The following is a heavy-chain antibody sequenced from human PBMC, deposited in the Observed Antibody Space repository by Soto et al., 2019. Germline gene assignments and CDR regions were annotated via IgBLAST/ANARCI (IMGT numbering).Heavy chain of an antibody. J-gene: IGHJ6*02. D-gene: IGHD3-3*01. CDR1: GGTFSSYS. CDR2: IIPIFGTA. Sequence: SVEVSCKASGGTFSSYSISWVRQAPGQGLEWMGGIIPIFGTANYAQKFQGRVTITADESTSTAYMELSSLRSEDTAVYYCARPPRRDFWSGYSNYYYGMDVWGQGTTVTVSS. CDR3: ARPPRRDFWSGYSNYYYGMDV. V-gene: IGHV1-69*13.